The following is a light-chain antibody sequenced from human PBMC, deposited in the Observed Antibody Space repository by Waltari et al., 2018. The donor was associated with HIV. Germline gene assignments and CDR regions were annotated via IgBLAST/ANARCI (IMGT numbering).Light chain of an antibody. Sequence: QSVLTQPPSVSAAPGQKVSISCSGSSSNIGNNFVSLYQQLPGAAPRLLIYENSFRPSGMPGRFSGSKSVTSATLDISGRQTGDEATYFCGAWDTRLSIVIFGGGTKLTVL. CDR2: ENS. V-gene: IGLV1-51*01. CDR3: GAWDTRLSIVI. CDR1: SSNIGNNF. J-gene: IGLJ2*01.